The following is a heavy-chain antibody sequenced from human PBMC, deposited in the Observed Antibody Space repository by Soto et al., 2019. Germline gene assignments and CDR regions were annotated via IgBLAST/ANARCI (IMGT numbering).Heavy chain of an antibody. CDR2: INHSGST. D-gene: IGHD3-10*01. CDR1: GGSLSSSGYY. J-gene: IGHJ6*02. CDR3: ARALLRGAPPYYGMDV. V-gene: IGHV4-39*07. Sequence: SETLSLTCTVSGGSLSSSGYYWGWIRQPPGKGLEWIGEINHSGSTNYNPSLKSRVTISVDTSKNQFSLKLSSVTAADTAVYYCARALLRGAPPYYGMDVWGQGTTVTVSS.